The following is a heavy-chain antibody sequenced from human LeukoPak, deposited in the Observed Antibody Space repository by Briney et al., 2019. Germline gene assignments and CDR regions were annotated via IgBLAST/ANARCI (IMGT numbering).Heavy chain of an antibody. D-gene: IGHD2-21*02. CDR3: AKVRQPYCGGDCPYYYGMDV. CDR2: ISFVESNK. Sequence: GGSLGPPCQAPGFTFNIYGFHWFRRAQGRGLNWVPFISFVESNKPYADSVKGRFTISRDISKNTLYLQMNSLRAEDTALYYCAKVRQPYCGGDCPYYYGMDVWGQGTTVTVSS. V-gene: IGHV3-30*18. J-gene: IGHJ6*02. CDR1: GFTFNIYG.